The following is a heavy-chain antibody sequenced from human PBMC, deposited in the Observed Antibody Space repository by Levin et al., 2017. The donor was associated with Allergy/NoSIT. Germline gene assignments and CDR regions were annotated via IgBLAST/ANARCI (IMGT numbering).Heavy chain of an antibody. CDR3: ALGSNTAMVDY. CDR2: ISSSSSTI. Sequence: LSLPCAASGFTFSSYSMNWVRQAPGKGLEWVSYISSSSSTIYYADSVKGRFTISRDNAKNSLYLQMNSLRAEDTAVYYCALGSNTAMVDYWGQGTLVTVSS. J-gene: IGHJ4*02. V-gene: IGHV3-48*01. D-gene: IGHD5-18*01. CDR1: GFTFSSYS.